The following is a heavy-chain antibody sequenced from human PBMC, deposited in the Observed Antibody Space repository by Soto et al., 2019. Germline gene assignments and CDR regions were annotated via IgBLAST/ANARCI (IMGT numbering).Heavy chain of an antibody. CDR3: ARRDGYYAFDI. V-gene: IGHV4-59*08. CDR1: GGSIGSYY. D-gene: IGHD4-17*01. CDR2: IYYSGST. J-gene: IGHJ3*02. Sequence: PSETLSLTCTVSGGSIGSYYWSWIRQPPGKGLEWIGYIYYSGSTNYNPSLKSRVTISVDTSKNQFSLKLSSVTAADTAVYYCARRDGYYAFDIWGQGTMVTVSS.